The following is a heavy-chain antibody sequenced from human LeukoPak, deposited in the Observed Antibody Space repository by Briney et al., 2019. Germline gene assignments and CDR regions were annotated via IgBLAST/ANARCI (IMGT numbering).Heavy chain of an antibody. CDR3: ARVAPTRGYASSGYYPSDY. V-gene: IGHV4-59*01. CDR2: IYYSGST. J-gene: IGHJ4*02. Sequence: SETLSLTCTVSGGSISSYYWSWIRQPPGKGLEWIGYIYYSGSTNYNPSLKSRVTIAVDTSKNQFSLRLTSVTAADTAVYYCARVAPTRGYASSGYYPSDYWGQGTLVNVSS. CDR1: GGSISSYY. D-gene: IGHD3-22*01.